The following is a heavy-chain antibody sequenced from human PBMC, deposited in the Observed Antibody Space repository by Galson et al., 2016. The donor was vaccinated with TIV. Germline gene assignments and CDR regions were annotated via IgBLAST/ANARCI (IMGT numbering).Heavy chain of an antibody. CDR1: GFSLRTRGMC. V-gene: IGHV2-70*11. CDR2: IDWDGDK. CDR3: ARNSGHYYGMDV. Sequence: PALVKPTQTLTLTCSFSGFSLRTRGMCVSWIRQPPGKALEWLARIDWDGDKYYNASLKTRVSISKDTSKNQVVLTMTNMDQVDTGTYYCARNSGHYYGMDVWGQGTTVTVSS. J-gene: IGHJ6*02.